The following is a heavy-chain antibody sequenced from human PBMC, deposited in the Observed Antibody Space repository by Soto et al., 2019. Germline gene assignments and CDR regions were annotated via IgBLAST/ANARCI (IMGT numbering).Heavy chain of an antibody. CDR1: GYTFTSYG. D-gene: IGHD6-6*01. CDR3: AGHEEYSSSFDY. CDR2: ISAYNGNT. J-gene: IGHJ4*02. Sequence: ASVKVSFKASGYTFTSYGISWVRQAPGQGLEWMGWISAYNGNTNYAQKLQGRVTMTTDTSTSTAYMELRSLRSDDTAVYYCAGHEEYSSSFDYWGQGTLVTVSS. V-gene: IGHV1-18*01.